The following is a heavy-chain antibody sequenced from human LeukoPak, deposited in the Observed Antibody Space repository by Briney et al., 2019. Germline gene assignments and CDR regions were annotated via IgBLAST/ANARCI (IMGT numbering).Heavy chain of an antibody. V-gene: IGHV4-34*01. CDR2: INHSGST. CDR1: GGSFSGYY. D-gene: IGHD3-10*01. Sequence: SETLSLTCAVYGGSFSGYYWSWIRQPPGKGLEWIGEINHSGSTNCNPSLKSRVTISVDTSKNQFSLKLSSVTAADTAVYYCARGLSGYYGSGSYNWFDPWGQGTLVTVSS. CDR3: ARGLSGYYGSGSYNWFDP. J-gene: IGHJ5*02.